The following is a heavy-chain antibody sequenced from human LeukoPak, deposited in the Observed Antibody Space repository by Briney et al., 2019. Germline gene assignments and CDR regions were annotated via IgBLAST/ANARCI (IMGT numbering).Heavy chain of an antibody. J-gene: IGHJ6*02. CDR1: GGSFSGYY. CDR2: INHSGST. Sequence: SETLSLTCAVYGGSFSGYYWSWIRQPPGKGLEWIGEINHSGSTNYNPSLKSRVTISVDTSKNQFSLKLSSVTAADTAVYYCARGFWYYDILTGYYKDYYYYGMDVWGQGTTVTVSS. V-gene: IGHV4-34*01. D-gene: IGHD3-9*01. CDR3: ARGFWYYDILTGYYKDYYYYGMDV.